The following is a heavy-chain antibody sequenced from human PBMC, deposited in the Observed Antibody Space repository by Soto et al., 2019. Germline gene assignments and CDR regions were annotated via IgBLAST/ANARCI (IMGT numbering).Heavy chain of an antibody. CDR2: ITPMFGTP. J-gene: IGHJ4*02. Sequence: SVKVSCKASGGTFSRYTITWVRQAPGQGLEWMGGITPMFGTPNYAQKFQGRVTITADESTSTAYMELSSLRSEDTAMYYCARDGTLYDSSAYYYLYWGQGTLVTVS. CDR3: ARDGTLYDSSAYYYLY. V-gene: IGHV1-69*13. CDR1: GGTFSRYT. D-gene: IGHD3-22*01.